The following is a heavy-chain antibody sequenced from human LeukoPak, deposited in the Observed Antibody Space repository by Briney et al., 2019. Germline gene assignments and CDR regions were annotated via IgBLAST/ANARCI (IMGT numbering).Heavy chain of an antibody. CDR1: GGSISSGGYY. CDR3: ATNLRGYSYGSDAFDI. J-gene: IGHJ3*02. Sequence: PSQTLSLTCTVSGGSISSGGYYWSWIRQHPGTGLEWIGYIYYSGSTYYNPSLKSRVTISVDTSKNQFSLKLSSVTAADTAVYYCATNLRGYSYGSDAFDIWGQGTMVTVSS. D-gene: IGHD5-18*01. V-gene: IGHV4-31*03. CDR2: IYYSGST.